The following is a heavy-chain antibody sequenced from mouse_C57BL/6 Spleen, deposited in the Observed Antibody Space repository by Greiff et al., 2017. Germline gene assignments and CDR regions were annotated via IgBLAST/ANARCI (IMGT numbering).Heavy chain of an antibody. V-gene: IGHV1-82*01. CDR3: ARWTCGYDGPY. J-gene: IGHJ3*01. CDR1: GYAFSSSW. Sequence: VKVVESGPELVKPGASVKISCKASGYAFSSSWMNWVKQRPGKGLEWIGRIYPGDGDTNYNGKFKGKATLTADKSSSTAYMQLSSLTSADSAVYGCARWTCGYDGPYWGQGTLVTVSA. D-gene: IGHD2-2*01. CDR2: IYPGDGDT.